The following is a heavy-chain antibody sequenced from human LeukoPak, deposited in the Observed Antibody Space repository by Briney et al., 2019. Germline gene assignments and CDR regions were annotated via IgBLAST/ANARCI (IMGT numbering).Heavy chain of an antibody. CDR3: ASTLNPYSSSWYRGYYFDY. D-gene: IGHD6-13*01. CDR2: INSDGSNR. V-gene: IGHV3-74*03. CDR1: GLTFSSFW. Sequence: GGSLRLSCAASGLTFSSFWMHWVRQVPGKGLVWVSRINSDGSNRKYADSVKGRFTISRDNAENTLYLQMNSLRAEDTAVYYCASTLNPYSSSWYRGYYFDYWGQGTLVTVSS. J-gene: IGHJ4*02.